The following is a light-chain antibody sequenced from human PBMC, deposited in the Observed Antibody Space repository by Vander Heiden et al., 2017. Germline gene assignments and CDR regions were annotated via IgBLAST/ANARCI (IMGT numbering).Light chain of an antibody. Sequence: EIVMTQSPPTLSLSPGERATPSRGATQSVSINLARYQQKTGEAPRLLIYCASTGATGIPARFSGSGSGTEFTLTISSLQSEDFAVYYCQQYNNWLRTFGQGTKVEIK. CDR2: CAS. CDR1: QSVSIN. CDR3: QQYNNWLRT. J-gene: IGKJ1*01. V-gene: IGKV3-15*01.